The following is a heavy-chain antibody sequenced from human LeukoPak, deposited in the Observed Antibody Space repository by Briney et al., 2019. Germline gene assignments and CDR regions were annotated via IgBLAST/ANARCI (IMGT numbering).Heavy chain of an antibody. J-gene: IGHJ3*01. CDR3: ARRSVVVSAAGDDAFDL. Sequence: GASVKVSCKASGYTFTRYGISWVRQAPGQGLEWMGWLNTYNGNTNYIQNLQGRFTMTTDTSTSTAYMELRSLRYDDTAVYYCARRSVVVSAAGDDAFDLWGQGTMVTVSS. CDR1: GYTFTRYG. CDR2: LNTYNGNT. D-gene: IGHD2-15*01. V-gene: IGHV1-18*01.